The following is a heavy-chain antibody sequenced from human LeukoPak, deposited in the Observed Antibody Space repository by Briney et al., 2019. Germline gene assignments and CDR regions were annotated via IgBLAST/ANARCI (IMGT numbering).Heavy chain of an antibody. J-gene: IGHJ3*02. CDR1: GFTFSSYG. V-gene: IGHV3-30*02. CDR2: IRYDGSNK. D-gene: IGHD3-10*01. Sequence: GGSLRLSCAASGFTFSSYGMHWVRQAPGKGLEWVAFIRYDGSNKYYADSVKGRFTISRDNSKNTLYLQMNSLRAEDTAVYYCAKAFSYSGTSFDAFDIWGQGTMVTVSS. CDR3: AKAFSYSGTSFDAFDI.